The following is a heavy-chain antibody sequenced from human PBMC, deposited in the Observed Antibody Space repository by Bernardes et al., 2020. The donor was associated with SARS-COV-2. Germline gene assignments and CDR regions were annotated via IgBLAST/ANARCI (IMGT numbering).Heavy chain of an antibody. J-gene: IGHJ4*02. CDR1: GFTFSSHD. V-gene: IGHV3-13*04. CDR3: ARASAGLDC. Sequence: GGSLRLSCAASGFTFSSHDMHWVRQATGKGLEWVSGIGRGGDTQYLGSVKGRFTVSRENAKNSLYLHMNNLRVGDTAVYFCARASAGLDCWGQGTLVTVSS. D-gene: IGHD6-19*01. CDR2: IGRGGDT.